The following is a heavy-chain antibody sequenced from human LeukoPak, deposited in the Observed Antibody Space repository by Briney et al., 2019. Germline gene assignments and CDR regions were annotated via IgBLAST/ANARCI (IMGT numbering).Heavy chain of an antibody. J-gene: IGHJ2*01. CDR3: AKSSSGLVLNDYFDL. Sequence: GGSLRLSCAASGFTFSSYAMSWVRQAPGKGLEWVSALSGGGGSTYYTDSVKGRFTISRDNSKNTLYLQMNSLEAEDTAVYFCAKSSSGLVLNDYFDLWGRGTLVTVSS. V-gene: IGHV3-23*01. CDR2: LSGGGGST. D-gene: IGHD2-8*01. CDR1: GFTFSSYA.